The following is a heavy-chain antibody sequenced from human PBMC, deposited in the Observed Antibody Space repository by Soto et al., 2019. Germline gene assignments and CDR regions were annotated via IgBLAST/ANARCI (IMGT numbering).Heavy chain of an antibody. V-gene: IGHV1-8*01. D-gene: IGHD2-2*01. J-gene: IGHJ6*02. CDR1: GYTFTSHD. Sequence: ASVKVSCKAAGYTFTSHDIHWVRQATGQGLEWMGWMNPNRGNTGYARRFQGRITMTRNTSISTAYMELRSPTSEDTAVYYCARSLGQLPYYFGLDVWGQGTTVPVYS. CDR2: MNPNRGNT. CDR3: ARSLGQLPYYFGLDV.